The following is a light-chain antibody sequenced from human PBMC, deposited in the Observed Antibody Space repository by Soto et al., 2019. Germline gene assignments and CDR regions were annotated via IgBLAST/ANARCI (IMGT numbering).Light chain of an antibody. CDR1: ISDVGSYNY. CDR3: SSYTDSSTAV. Sequence: HSTLTQPSSGSVSPGQSITISCTGTISDVGSYNYVSWYQHHPGKAPKLMIYEVNNRPSGVSNRFSGSKSGNTASLTISGVQAEDEADYYCSSYTDSSTAVLGTGTKVNVL. J-gene: IGLJ1*01. V-gene: IGLV2-14*01. CDR2: EVN.